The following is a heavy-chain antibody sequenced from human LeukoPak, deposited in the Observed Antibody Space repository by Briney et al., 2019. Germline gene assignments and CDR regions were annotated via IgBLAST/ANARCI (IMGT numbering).Heavy chain of an antibody. J-gene: IGHJ4*02. Sequence: PGESLRLSCVASGFIVSSNYMSWVRQAPGKELAWVSIIYSGSSTYYADSVKGRFTISRDNSKNTVFLQMNSLRVEDTAVYYCARGPTRGYRDYWGQGTLVTVSS. D-gene: IGHD5-18*01. CDR3: ARGPTRGYRDY. CDR1: GFIVSSNY. V-gene: IGHV3-53*01. CDR2: IYSGSST.